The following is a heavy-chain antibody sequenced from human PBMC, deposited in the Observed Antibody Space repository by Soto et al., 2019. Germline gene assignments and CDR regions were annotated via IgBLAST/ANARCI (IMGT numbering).Heavy chain of an antibody. CDR1: GFSLSTSGMC. CDR3: ARARIAVAGTEYYFDY. V-gene: IGHV2-70*01. J-gene: IGHJ4*02. CDR2: IDWDDDK. Sequence: SGPTLVNPTQTLTLNCTFSGFSLSTSGMCVSWIRQPPGKALEWLALIDWDDDKYYSTSLKTRLTISKDTSKNQVVLTMTNMDPVDTATYYCARARIAVAGTEYYFDYWGQGTLVTVSS. D-gene: IGHD6-19*01.